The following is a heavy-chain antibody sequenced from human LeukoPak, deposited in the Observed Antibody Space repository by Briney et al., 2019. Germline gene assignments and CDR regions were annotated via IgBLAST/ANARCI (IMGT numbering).Heavy chain of an antibody. CDR1: GFTFSSYW. CDR2: IKQDGSEK. J-gene: IGHJ4*02. CDR3: AKGDTYYYGSGSPWDY. V-gene: IGHV3-7*01. Sequence: GSLRLSCAASGFTFSSYWMSWVRQAPGKGLEWVANIKQDGSEKYYVDSVKGRFTISRDNAKNSLYLQMNSLRAEDTAVYYCAKGDTYYYGSGSPWDYWGQGTLVTVSS. D-gene: IGHD3-10*01.